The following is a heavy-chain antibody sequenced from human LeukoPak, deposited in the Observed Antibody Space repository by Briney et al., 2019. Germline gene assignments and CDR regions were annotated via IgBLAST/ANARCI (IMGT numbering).Heavy chain of an antibody. CDR2: MSSRSGII. Sequence: GGSLRLSCVASGFNFSDYYMNWIRQSPGKGLEWISYMSSRSGIIYYADSVKGRFTISRDNARNSLYLQMNSLRVDDTAVYYCVAMLYWGQGTLVTVSS. V-gene: IGHV3-11*01. J-gene: IGHJ4*02. CDR3: VAMLY. D-gene: IGHD3-16*01. CDR1: GFNFSDYY.